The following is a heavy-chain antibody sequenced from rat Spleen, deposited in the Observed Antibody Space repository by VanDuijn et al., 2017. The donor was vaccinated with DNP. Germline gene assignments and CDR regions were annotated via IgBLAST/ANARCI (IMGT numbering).Heavy chain of an antibody. D-gene: IGHD1-7*01. Sequence: EVQLQESGSGLVKPSQSLSLTCSVTGYSITRNYWGWIRMFPGNKMEYIGHISYSGSTNYNPSLKSRVSITRDTSKNHFFLHLNSVTTEDTATYYCARWTRYFDYWGQGVMVTVSS. J-gene: IGHJ2*01. V-gene: IGHV3-1*01. CDR2: ISYSGST. CDR1: GYSITRNY. CDR3: ARWTRYFDY.